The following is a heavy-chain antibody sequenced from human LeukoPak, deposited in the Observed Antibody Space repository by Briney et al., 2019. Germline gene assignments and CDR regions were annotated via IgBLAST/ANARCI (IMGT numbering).Heavy chain of an antibody. V-gene: IGHV3-9*01. CDR3: AKATGGQQLSRFDY. CDR1: GFTFDDYA. CDR2: ISWNSGSI. D-gene: IGHD6-13*01. Sequence: GGSLRLSCAASGFTFDDYAMHWVRQAPGKGLEWVSGISWNSGSIGYADSVKGRFTISRDNAKNSLYLQMNSLRAEDTALYYCAKATGGQQLSRFDYWGQGTLVTVSP. J-gene: IGHJ4*02.